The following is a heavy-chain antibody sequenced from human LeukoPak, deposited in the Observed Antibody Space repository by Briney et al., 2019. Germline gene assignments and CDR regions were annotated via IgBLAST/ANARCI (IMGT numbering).Heavy chain of an antibody. D-gene: IGHD3-16*02. V-gene: IGHV1-2*02. CDR3: ARASDYVWGSYRYSPFDI. CDR1: GYTFTGYY. CDR2: INPNSGGT. Sequence: ASVKASCKASGYTFTGYYMHWVRQAPGQGLEWMGWINPNSGGTNYAQKFQGRVTMTRDPSISTAYMELSRLRSDDTAVYYCARASDYVWGSYRYSPFDIWGQGTMVTVSS. J-gene: IGHJ3*02.